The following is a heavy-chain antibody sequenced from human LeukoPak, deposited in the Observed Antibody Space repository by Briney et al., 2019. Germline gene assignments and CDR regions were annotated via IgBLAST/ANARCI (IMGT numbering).Heavy chain of an antibody. Sequence: GGSLRLSCAASGFTFSSYSMNWVRQAPGKGLEWVGRIKSKSDGETTEYAAPVRGRFTISRDDSKDTLYLHMNNLNSEDTAVYYCSKGIVGGSTDWLDPWGQGTLVTVSS. J-gene: IGHJ5*02. V-gene: IGHV3-15*01. CDR1: GFTFSSYS. CDR2: IKSKSDGETT. CDR3: SKGIVGGSTDWLDP. D-gene: IGHD1-26*01.